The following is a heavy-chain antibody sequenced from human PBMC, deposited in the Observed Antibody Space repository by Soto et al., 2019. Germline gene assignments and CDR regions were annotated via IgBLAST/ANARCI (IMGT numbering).Heavy chain of an antibody. CDR1: GFTFSNYA. J-gene: IGHJ6*02. D-gene: IGHD5-18*01. CDR2: ISYDGSEK. Sequence: QVHLVESGGGVVQPGRSLRLSCAASGFTFSNYAMHWVRQAPGKGLEWVAVISYDGSEKYNANSVKGRFTISRDNSKNTLYLHMNSLRAEDTAVYYCARDTGPNGYNYYYFGMDVWGQGTTVTVS. V-gene: IGHV3-30-3*01. CDR3: ARDTGPNGYNYYYFGMDV.